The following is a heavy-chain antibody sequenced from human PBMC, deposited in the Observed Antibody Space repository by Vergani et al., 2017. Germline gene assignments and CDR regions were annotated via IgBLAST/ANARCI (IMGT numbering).Heavy chain of an antibody. Sequence: QVQLQQWGAGLLKPSETLSLTCVVNGGSFTSYHWTWIRQSPGEGLEWVVDIDHTGRPDYNPSLKSRLTMSVDKSRNQFSLTLNSVTATDTAIYFCARVNTETNGHLYYYYYMDVWGQGTAVTVS. CDR1: GGSFTSYH. D-gene: IGHD4-11*01. V-gene: IGHV4-34*01. J-gene: IGHJ6*03. CDR2: IDHTGRP. CDR3: ARVNTETNGHLYYYYYMDV.